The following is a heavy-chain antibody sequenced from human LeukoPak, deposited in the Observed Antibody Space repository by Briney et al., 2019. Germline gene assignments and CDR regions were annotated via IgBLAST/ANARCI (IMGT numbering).Heavy chain of an antibody. V-gene: IGHV4-34*01. D-gene: IGHD4-17*01. J-gene: IGHJ4*02. Sequence: SETLSLTCAVYGGSFSGYYWSWIRQPPGKGLEWIGEINHSGSTNYNPSLKSRVTISVDTSKNQFSLKLSSVTAADTAVYYCARASVENGDYDYFDYWGQGTLVTVSS. CDR3: ARASVENGDYDYFDY. CDR2: INHSGST. CDR1: GGSFSGYY.